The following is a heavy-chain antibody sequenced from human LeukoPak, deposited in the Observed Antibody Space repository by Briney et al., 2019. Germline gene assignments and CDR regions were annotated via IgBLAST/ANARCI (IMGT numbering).Heavy chain of an antibody. CDR3: ARVPIVATITYFDY. CDR1: GGTFSSYA. J-gene: IGHJ4*02. V-gene: IGHV1-69*06. Sequence: SVTVSCKASGGTFSSYAISWVRQAPGQGLEWMGGIIPIFGTANYAQKFQGRVTITADKSTSTAYMELSSLRSEDTAVYYCARVPIVATITYFDYWGQGTLVTVSS. D-gene: IGHD5-12*01. CDR2: IIPIFGTA.